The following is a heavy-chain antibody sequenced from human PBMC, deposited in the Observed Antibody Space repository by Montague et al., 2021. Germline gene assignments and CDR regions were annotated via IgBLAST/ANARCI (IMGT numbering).Heavy chain of an antibody. V-gene: IGHV4-39*01. D-gene: IGHD3-10*01. CDR2: NYYRGNA. J-gene: IGHJ4*02. CDR1: GGSISSSPFY. Sequence: SETLSLTCTVSGGSISSSPFYWGWIRQSPGKGLEWIGSNYYRGNAYYNPSLKSRVPLSIDTSKNQFSLKMNSVTAADTAAYYCARAGPRTYGGDSLDYWGQGALVTVSS. CDR3: ARAGPRTYGGDSLDY.